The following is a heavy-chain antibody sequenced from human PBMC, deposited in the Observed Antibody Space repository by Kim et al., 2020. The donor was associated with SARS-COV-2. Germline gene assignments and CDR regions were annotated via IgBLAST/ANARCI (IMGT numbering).Heavy chain of an antibody. V-gene: IGHV4-31*02. J-gene: IGHJ2*01. D-gene: IGHD1-26*01. Sequence: NPSLKSRVTISGDASKNQFSLKLSSVTAADTAVYYCARGQKWELLRYFDLWGRGTLVTVSS. CDR3: ARGQKWELLRYFDL.